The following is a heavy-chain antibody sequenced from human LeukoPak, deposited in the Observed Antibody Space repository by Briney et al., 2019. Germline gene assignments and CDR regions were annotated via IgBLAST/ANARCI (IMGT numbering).Heavy chain of an antibody. CDR2: SSGTGYNM. CDR3: ATDLTSFGELLLHY. Sequence: ASVNVSCMASGYTLSAYGITWVRHAPGPGREWMAWSSGTGYNMEYAQKFQGRVTVTEDTSTDTAYMELNSLRSEDTAVYYCATDLTSFGELLLHYWGQGTLVTVSS. V-gene: IGHV1-18*01. CDR1: GYTLSAYG. J-gene: IGHJ4*02. D-gene: IGHD3-16*01.